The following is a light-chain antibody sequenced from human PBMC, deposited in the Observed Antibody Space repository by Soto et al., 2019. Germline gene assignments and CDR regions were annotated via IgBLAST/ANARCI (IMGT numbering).Light chain of an antibody. V-gene: IGKV1-13*02. CDR1: QGISSA. CDR3: QQFNSYPRT. J-gene: IGKJ3*01. Sequence: AIQLTQSPSSLSASVGDRVTITCRASQGISSALAWYQQKPGKAPKLLIYDASSLESGVPSRFNGSGSGTDFTLTISTLQPEDFATYYCQQFNSYPRTFGPGTKVDIK. CDR2: DAS.